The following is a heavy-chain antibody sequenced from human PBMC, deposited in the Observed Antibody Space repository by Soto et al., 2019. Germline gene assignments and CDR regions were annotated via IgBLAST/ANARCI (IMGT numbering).Heavy chain of an antibody. CDR1: GYTFASYA. V-gene: IGHV1-18*01. Sequence: QVQLVQSGAEVKKPGASVKVSCKASGYTFASYAISWMRQAPGQGLEWMGWISPYNGNTNYPQKLQGPVTMTTVTSTSTAATELRTLRSDGTAVHSCARDPPPPGSWGQGTLVTVSS. CDR2: ISPYNGNT. J-gene: IGHJ5*02. CDR3: ARDPPPPGS.